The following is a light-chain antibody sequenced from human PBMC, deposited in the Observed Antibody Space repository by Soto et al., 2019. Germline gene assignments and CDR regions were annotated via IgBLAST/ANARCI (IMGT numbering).Light chain of an antibody. CDR3: PQYGISPFT. V-gene: IGKV3-20*01. J-gene: IGKJ3*01. Sequence: EIVLTQSPGTLSLSPGERATLSCRASQSVSSSYLAWYQQKPGQAPRILIYGASSRPTCIPERFSGSGSGTDFTVTILSLKTEDCAVYSCPQYGISPFTFDTGTKVDIK. CDR2: GAS. CDR1: QSVSSSY.